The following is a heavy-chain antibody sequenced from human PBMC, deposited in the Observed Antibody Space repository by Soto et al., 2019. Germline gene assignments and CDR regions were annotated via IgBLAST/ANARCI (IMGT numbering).Heavy chain of an antibody. Sequence: HPGGSLRLSCAASGFSFSSYGMHWVRQAPGKGLEWVAVTSYDESRKYYADSVKGRFTISRDNSKKTLYLQMNSLRAEDTAVYYCAKDEGSGSYYVTGDYWGQGXLVTVYS. V-gene: IGHV3-30*18. CDR3: AKDEGSGSYYVTGDY. CDR1: GFSFSSYG. CDR2: TSYDESRK. J-gene: IGHJ4*02. D-gene: IGHD3-10*01.